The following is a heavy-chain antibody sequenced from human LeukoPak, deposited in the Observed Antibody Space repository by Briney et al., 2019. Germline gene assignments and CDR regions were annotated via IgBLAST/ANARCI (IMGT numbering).Heavy chain of an antibody. J-gene: IGHJ4*02. CDR3: ARDRYGTGSYDY. CDR2: ISDYNGHR. D-gene: IGHD3-10*01. V-gene: IGHV1-18*01. Sequence: ASVKDSCKAYGYTFTGYGISWVRQPPGQGLEWMGWISDYNGHRNFAQKLQDRVTMTTDTSTNTAYMELRSLISDDTAFYYCARDRYGTGSYDYWGQGTLVAVSS. CDR1: GYTFTGYG.